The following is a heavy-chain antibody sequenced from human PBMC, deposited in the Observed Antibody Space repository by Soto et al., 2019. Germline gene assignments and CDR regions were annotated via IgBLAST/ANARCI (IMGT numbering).Heavy chain of an antibody. V-gene: IGHV1-24*01. D-gene: IGHD3-3*01. J-gene: IGHJ6*03. CDR1: GYTLTELS. CDR2: FDPEDGET. CDR3: ATLHYDFWSAYYMDV. Sequence: ASVKVSCKVSGYTLTELSMHWVRQAPGKGLEWMGGFDPEDGETIYAQKLKGRVTMTEDTSTDTANMEMSSLRSEDTAVYYCATLHYDFWSAYYMDVWGKGTTVTVSS.